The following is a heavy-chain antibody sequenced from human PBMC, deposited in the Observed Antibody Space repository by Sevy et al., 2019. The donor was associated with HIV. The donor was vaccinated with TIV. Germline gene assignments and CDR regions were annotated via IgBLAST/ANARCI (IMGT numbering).Heavy chain of an antibody. CDR3: AKDFYDSSGYYPFDY. J-gene: IGHJ4*02. V-gene: IGHV3-30*18. CDR1: GFTFSSYG. Sequence: GGSLRLSCAASGFTFSSYGMHWVRQAPDKGLEWVAVISYDGSNKYYADSVKDRFTISRDNSKNTLYLQMNSLRAEDTAVYYCAKDFYDSSGYYPFDYWGQGTLVTVSS. D-gene: IGHD3-22*01. CDR2: ISYDGSNK.